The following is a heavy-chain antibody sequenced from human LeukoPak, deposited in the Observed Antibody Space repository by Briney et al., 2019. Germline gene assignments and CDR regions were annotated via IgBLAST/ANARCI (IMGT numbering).Heavy chain of an antibody. CDR3: ARECRGYCSGSSCYGWFDP. Sequence: SQTLSLTCTVSGDSISSGNYYWSWIRQHPGKGLEWIGYIYYSGSTYYNPSLMSRVTVSMDTSKNQFSLKLNSVSAADTAVYYCARECRGYCSGSSCYGWFDPWGQGTLVTVSS. CDR2: IYYSGST. D-gene: IGHD2-15*01. CDR1: GDSISSGNYY. V-gene: IGHV4-31*03. J-gene: IGHJ5*02.